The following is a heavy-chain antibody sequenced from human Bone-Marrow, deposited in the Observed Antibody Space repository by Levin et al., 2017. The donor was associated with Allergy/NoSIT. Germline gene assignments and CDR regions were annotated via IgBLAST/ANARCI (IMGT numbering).Heavy chain of an antibody. CDR1: GYTFTDYF. J-gene: IGHJ3*02. CDR3: ARALGSCSGGSCYPNDAFDI. V-gene: IGHV1-2*06. CDR2: INPNTDGI. D-gene: IGHD2-15*01. Sequence: ASVKVSCKASGYTFTDYFMHWVRQAPGQGLEWMGRINPNTDGINFAQRFQGRVTLTGDTSITTAYMELNSLTSDDTAVYYCARALGSCSGGSCYPNDAFDIWGQGTMVTVSS.